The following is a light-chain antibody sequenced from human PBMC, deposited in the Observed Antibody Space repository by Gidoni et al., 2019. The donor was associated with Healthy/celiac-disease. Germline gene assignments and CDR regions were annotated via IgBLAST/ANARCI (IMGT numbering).Light chain of an antibody. CDR1: QSVSSSY. CDR3: QQYGSSPFT. V-gene: IGKV3-20*01. Sequence: DTVLTQSPGTLSLSPGERATLSCRASQSVSSSYLAWYQQKPGQAPRLLIYGASSRATGIPDRFSGSGSGTDFTLTISRLEPEDFAVYYCQQYGSSPFTFGPXTKVDIK. CDR2: GAS. J-gene: IGKJ3*01.